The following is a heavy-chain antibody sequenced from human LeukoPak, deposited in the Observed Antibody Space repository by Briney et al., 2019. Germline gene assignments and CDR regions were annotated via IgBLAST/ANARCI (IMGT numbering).Heavy chain of an antibody. V-gene: IGHV1-18*01. D-gene: IGHD1-1*01. J-gene: IGHJ6*03. CDR3: ARAPTYYYYMDV. CDR2: INTYNGNT. CDR1: GYIFTTYG. Sequence: ASVKVSCKASGYIFTTYGISWVRQAPGQGLEWMGWINTYNGNTNSAQKFQGRVTMATDTSTSTAYMELRSLTSDDTAVYYCARAPTYYYYMDVWGKGTTVTVSS.